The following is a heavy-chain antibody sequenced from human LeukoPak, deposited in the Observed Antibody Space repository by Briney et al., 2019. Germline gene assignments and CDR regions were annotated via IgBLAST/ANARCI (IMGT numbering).Heavy chain of an antibody. CDR2: INPSGGSN. V-gene: IGHV1-46*01. Sequence: ASVKVSCKASGYTFTNYYIHWMRQAPGQGLEWMGIINPSGGSNSNAQNFQGRVTMTRDTSTSTVYMEMSSLRYEDTAVYYCARVGDSSNSWFDPWGQGTLVTVSS. D-gene: IGHD6-19*01. J-gene: IGHJ5*02. CDR1: GYTFTNYY. CDR3: ARVGDSSNSWFDP.